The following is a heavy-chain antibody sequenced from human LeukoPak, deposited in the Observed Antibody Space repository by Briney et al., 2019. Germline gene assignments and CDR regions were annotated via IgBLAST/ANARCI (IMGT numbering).Heavy chain of an antibody. CDR3: ARHGSVSSGASV. CDR2: IFYSGST. J-gene: IGHJ4*02. CDR1: GGSMNSYY. V-gene: IGHV4-59*08. Sequence: SETLSLTCIVSGGSMNSYYWSWIRQPPGKGLEWIGYIFYSGSTNYNPSLKSRVTISVDTSKNQFSLKLSSVTAADTAVYYCARHGSVSSGASVWGQGSLVTVSS. D-gene: IGHD3-22*01.